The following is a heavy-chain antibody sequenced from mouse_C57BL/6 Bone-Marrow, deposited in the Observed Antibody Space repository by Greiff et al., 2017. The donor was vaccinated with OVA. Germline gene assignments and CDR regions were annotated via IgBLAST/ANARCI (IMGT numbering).Heavy chain of an antibody. Sequence: VKLMESGPGLVQPSQSLSITCTVSGFSLTSYGVHWVRQSPGKGLEWLGVIWSGGSTDYNAAFISRLSISKDNSKSQVFFKMNSLQADDTAIYYCARPRDGYFDVWGTGTTVTVSS. J-gene: IGHJ1*03. CDR2: IWSGGST. D-gene: IGHD3-3*01. CDR3: ARPRDGYFDV. V-gene: IGHV2-2*01. CDR1: GFSLTSYG.